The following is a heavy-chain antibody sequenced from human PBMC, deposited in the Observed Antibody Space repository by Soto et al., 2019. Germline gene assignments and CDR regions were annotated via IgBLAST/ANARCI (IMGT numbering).Heavy chain of an antibody. CDR2: ISYDGSNK. Sequence: PGGSLRLSCAASGFTFSSYGMHWVRQAPGKGLEWVAVISYDGSNKYYADSVKGRFTISRDNSKNTLYLQMNSLRAEDTAAYYCAKDQRYYDSSGYPGYWGQGTLVTVS. D-gene: IGHD3-22*01. J-gene: IGHJ4*02. V-gene: IGHV3-30*18. CDR3: AKDQRYYDSSGYPGY. CDR1: GFTFSSYG.